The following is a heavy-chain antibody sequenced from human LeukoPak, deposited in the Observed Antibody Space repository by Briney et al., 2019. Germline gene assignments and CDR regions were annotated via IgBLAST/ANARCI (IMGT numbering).Heavy chain of an antibody. D-gene: IGHD3-3*01. V-gene: IGHV3-66*01. CDR3: ARKYYDFWSGYYSSWFDP. CDR2: IYSGGST. CDR1: GFTVSSNY. J-gene: IGHJ5*02. Sequence: PGGSLRLSCAASGFTVSSNYMSWVRQAPGKGLEWVSVIYSGGSTYYADSVKGRFTISRDNSKNTLYLQMNSLRAEDTAVYYCARKYYDFWSGYYSSWFDPWGQGTLVTVSS.